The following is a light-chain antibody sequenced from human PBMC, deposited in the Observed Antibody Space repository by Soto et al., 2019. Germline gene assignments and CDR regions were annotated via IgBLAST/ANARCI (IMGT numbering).Light chain of an antibody. CDR1: QRISGG. J-gene: IGKJ1*01. Sequence: DIQMTQSPSTLSASVGDRVTITCRASQRISGGLAWYQQKPGKDPKVLIYHASSLESGVPSRFSGSGSGAEFTLTISSLQPYDVATYYCQQYNNYWTFGQGTKVEIK. CDR2: HAS. V-gene: IGKV1-5*01. CDR3: QQYNNYWT.